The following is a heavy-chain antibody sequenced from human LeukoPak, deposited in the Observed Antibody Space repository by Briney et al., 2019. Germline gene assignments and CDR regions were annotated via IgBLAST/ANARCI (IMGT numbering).Heavy chain of an antibody. CDR1: GGTFSSYA. CDR3: ARSKIGYDFWRGYYGGRIDY. CDR2: IIPIFGTA. Sequence: SVKVSCKASGGTFSSYAISWVRQAPGQGLEWMGGIIPIFGTANYAQKFQGRVTITADESTSTAYMELSSLRSEDTAVYYCARSKIGYDFWRGYYGGRIDYWGQGTLVTVSS. D-gene: IGHD3-3*01. J-gene: IGHJ4*02. V-gene: IGHV1-69*01.